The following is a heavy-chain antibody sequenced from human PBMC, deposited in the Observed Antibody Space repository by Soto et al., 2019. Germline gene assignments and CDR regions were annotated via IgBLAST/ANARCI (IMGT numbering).Heavy chain of an antibody. CDR1: GFTFSNAW. V-gene: IGHV3-15*07. D-gene: IGHD3-22*01. CDR2: IKSKTDGGTT. CDR3: TTYYYDSSGYALMDV. Sequence: GGSLRLSCAASGFTFSNAWMNWVRQASGKGLEWVGRIKSKTDGGTTDYAAPVKGRFTISRDDSKNTLYLQMNSLKTEDTAVYYCTTYYYDSSGYALMDVWGQGTTVTVSS. J-gene: IGHJ6*02.